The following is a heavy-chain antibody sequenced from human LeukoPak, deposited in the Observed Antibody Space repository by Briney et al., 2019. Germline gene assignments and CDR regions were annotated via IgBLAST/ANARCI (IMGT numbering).Heavy chain of an antibody. Sequence: ASVKVSCKASGYTFTGYYMHWVRQAPGQGLEWMVWIYPNSDATKYAQKFQRRVTVTRDTSISTAYMELSGLRSDDTAVYYCGTLLSNGPFDYWGQGSLVTVSS. V-gene: IGHV1-2*02. J-gene: IGHJ4*02. CDR1: GYTFTGYY. CDR2: IYPNSDAT. CDR3: GTLLSNGPFDY.